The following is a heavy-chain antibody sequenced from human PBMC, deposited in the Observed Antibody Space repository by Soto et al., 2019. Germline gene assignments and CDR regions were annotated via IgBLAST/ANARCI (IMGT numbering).Heavy chain of an antibody. Sequence: GGSLRLSCAASGFTFSGSAMHWVRQASGKGLEWVGRIRSKANSYATAYAASVKGRFTISRDDSRNTAYLQMNSLKTEDTAVYYCTRLDPYSSGYYFDYWGQGTLVTVSS. D-gene: IGHD3-22*01. V-gene: IGHV3-73*01. CDR3: TRLDPYSSGYYFDY. CDR1: GFTFSGSA. CDR2: IRSKANSYAT. J-gene: IGHJ4*02.